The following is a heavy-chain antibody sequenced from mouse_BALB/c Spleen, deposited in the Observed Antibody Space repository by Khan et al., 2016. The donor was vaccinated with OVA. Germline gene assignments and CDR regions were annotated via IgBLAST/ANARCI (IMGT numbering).Heavy chain of an antibody. D-gene: IGHD1-1*01. CDR2: INPHIGET. CDR1: GYSFTGYF. J-gene: IGHJ2*01. Sequence: VQLKQSGPELVKPGASVKISCKASGYSFTGYFMNWVMQSHGKSLEWIGRINPHIGETFYNQKFKGKATLTVDESSSTVHMELRSLASEDSAVYYCARKNGSDFDYWGQGTTPTVSS. CDR3: ARKNGSDFDY. V-gene: IGHV1-20*02.